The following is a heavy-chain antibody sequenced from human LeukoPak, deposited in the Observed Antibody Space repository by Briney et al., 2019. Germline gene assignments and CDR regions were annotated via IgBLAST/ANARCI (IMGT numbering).Heavy chain of an antibody. V-gene: IGHV4-39*07. D-gene: IGHD3-10*01. CDR2: IYYSGST. CDR3: ARTTFYYGSGSYFYFDY. Sequence: SETLSLTCTVSGGSISSSSYYWGWIRQPPGKGLEWIGSIYYSGSTNYNPSLKSRVTISVDTSNNQFSLKLSSVTAADTAVYFCARTTFYYGSGSYFYFDYWGQGTLVTVSS. CDR1: GGSISSSSYY. J-gene: IGHJ4*02.